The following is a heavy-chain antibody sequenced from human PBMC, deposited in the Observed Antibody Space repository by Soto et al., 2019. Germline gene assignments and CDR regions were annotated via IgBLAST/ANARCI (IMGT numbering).Heavy chain of an antibody. V-gene: IGHV3-64*01. CDR3: ARGLGYSSGPEY. J-gene: IGHJ4*02. Sequence: EVQLVESGGGLVQPGGSLRLSCAASGFTFSRYAMYWVRQAPGKGLEYVSVISSNGGSTHYANSVKGRFTISRDNSKNTLYLQICSLRAEDMAVYYGARGLGYSSGPEYWGQGTLVTVSS. CDR1: GFTFSRYA. CDR2: ISSNGGST. D-gene: IGHD5-18*01.